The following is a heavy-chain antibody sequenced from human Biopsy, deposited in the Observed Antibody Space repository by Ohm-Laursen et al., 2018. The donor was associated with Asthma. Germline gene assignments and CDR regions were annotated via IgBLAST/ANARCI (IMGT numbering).Heavy chain of an antibody. V-gene: IGHV3-9*01. CDR3: AKGEWELLEANFDY. Sequence: SLRLSCSASGFTFDDYAMHWVRQAPGMGLEWVSGISWNSGSIGYADSVKGRFTISRDNAKNSLYLQMNSLRAEDTALYYCAKGEWELLEANFDYWGQGTLVTVSS. CDR1: GFTFDDYA. CDR2: ISWNSGSI. J-gene: IGHJ4*02. D-gene: IGHD1-26*01.